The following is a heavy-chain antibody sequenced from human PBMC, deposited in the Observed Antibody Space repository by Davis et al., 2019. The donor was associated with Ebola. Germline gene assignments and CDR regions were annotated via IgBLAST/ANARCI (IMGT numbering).Heavy chain of an antibody. J-gene: IGHJ6*02. CDR3: AAAKYDFWSGYYSRYGMDV. CDR2: IVVGSGNT. CDR1: GFTFTSSA. V-gene: IGHV1-58*01. D-gene: IGHD3-3*01. Sequence: SVKVSCKASGFTFTSSAVQWVRQARGQRLEWIGWIVVGSGNTNYAQKFQERVTITRDMSTSTAYMELSSLRSEDTAVYYCAAAKYDFWSGYYSRYGMDVWGQGTTVTVSS.